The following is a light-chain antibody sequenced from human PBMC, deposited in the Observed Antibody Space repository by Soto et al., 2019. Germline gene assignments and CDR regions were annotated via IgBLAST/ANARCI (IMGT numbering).Light chain of an antibody. J-gene: IGLJ2*01. Sequence: QSALTQPASVSGSPGQSITISCTGTSSDVGTYNLVSWYQQHPGKAPKVMIYEGSKRPSGVSNRFSGSESGNTASLTISGLQAEDEADYYCCSYAGSSTVFGGGTKLTVL. CDR3: CSYAGSSTV. CDR1: SSDVGTYNL. CDR2: EGS. V-gene: IGLV2-23*01.